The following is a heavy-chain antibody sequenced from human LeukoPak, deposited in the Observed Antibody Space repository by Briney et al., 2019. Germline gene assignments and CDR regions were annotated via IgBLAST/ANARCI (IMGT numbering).Heavy chain of an antibody. D-gene: IGHD2-2*01. CDR1: GYTFTSYG. J-gene: IGHJ6*03. Sequence: ASVKVSCKASGYTFTSYGISWVRQAPGQGLEWMGWISAYNGNTNYAQKLQGRVTMTTDTSPSTAYMELRSLRSDDTAVYYCARGYCSSTSCPHSYYYYYMDVWGKGTTVTISS. V-gene: IGHV1-18*01. CDR3: ARGYCSSTSCPHSYYYYYMDV. CDR2: ISAYNGNT.